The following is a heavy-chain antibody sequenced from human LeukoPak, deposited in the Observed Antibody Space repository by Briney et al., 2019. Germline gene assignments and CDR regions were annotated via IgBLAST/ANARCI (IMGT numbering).Heavy chain of an antibody. CDR2: IYPGDSET. Sequence: GESLKISCKGSGYRFTNYWIGWVRQMPGKGLEWMGIIYPGDSETRYSPSFQGQVTISADKSISTAYLQWSSLKASDTAMYYCATQGYYYDSSGYYYSHYFDYWGQGTLVTVSS. J-gene: IGHJ4*02. V-gene: IGHV5-51*01. CDR3: ATQGYYYDSSGYYYSHYFDY. D-gene: IGHD3-22*01. CDR1: GYRFTNYW.